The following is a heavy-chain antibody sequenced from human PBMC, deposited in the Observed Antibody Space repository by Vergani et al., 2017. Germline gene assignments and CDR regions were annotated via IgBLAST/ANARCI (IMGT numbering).Heavy chain of an antibody. V-gene: IGHV1-2*02. D-gene: IGHD1-26*01. CDR1: GYTFTGYY. CDR2: INPNSGGT. Sequence: QVQLVQSGAEVKKPGASVKVSCKASGYTFTGYYMHWVRQAPGQGLEWMGWINPNSGGTNYAQKFQGRVTMTRDTSLSTAYMELSRLRTDDTAVYYCARDISGSYGTAFDDWGQGTLVTVSS. CDR3: ARDISGSYGTAFDD. J-gene: IGHJ4*02.